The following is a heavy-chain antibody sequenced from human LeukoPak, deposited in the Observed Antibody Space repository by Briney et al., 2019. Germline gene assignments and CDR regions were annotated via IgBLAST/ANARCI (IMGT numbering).Heavy chain of an antibody. Sequence: PSETLSLTCTVSGASIGTYYWSWIRQPPGKGLEWIGYVYNSGSTNYNPSLKSRVTISVDTAKNQFSLNLNSVTAADTAIYYCAGGQYDVLTRSYYFNYWGQGILVTVSS. D-gene: IGHD3-9*01. CDR1: GASIGTYY. CDR2: VYNSGST. V-gene: IGHV4-59*01. CDR3: AGGQYDVLTRSYYFNY. J-gene: IGHJ4*02.